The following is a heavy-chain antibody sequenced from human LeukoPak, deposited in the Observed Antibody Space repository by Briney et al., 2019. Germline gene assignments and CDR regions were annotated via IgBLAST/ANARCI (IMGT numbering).Heavy chain of an antibody. J-gene: IGHJ5*02. CDR3: AKKYYDILTGSNNWFDP. Sequence: SGGSLRLSCAASGFTFSGYAISWVRQAPGKGLEGVSTISGSGGSTYYADSVKGRFTISRDNSKNPLYMQMNSLRAEDTAVYYCAKKYYDILTGSNNWFDPWGQGTLVTVSS. CDR1: GFTFSGYA. V-gene: IGHV3-23*01. CDR2: ISGSGGST. D-gene: IGHD3-9*01.